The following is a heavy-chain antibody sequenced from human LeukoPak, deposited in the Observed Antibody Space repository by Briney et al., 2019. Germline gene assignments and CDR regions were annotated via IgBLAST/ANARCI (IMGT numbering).Heavy chain of an antibody. Sequence: SETLSLTCTVSGGSISSSSYYWGWIRQPPGTGLEWIGSIYYSGSTYYNPSLKSRVTISVDTSKNQFSLKLSSVTAADTAVYYCARHPYEYMDVWGKGTTVTISS. CDR1: GGSISSSSYY. J-gene: IGHJ6*03. CDR2: IYYSGST. CDR3: ARHPYEYMDV. V-gene: IGHV4-39*01.